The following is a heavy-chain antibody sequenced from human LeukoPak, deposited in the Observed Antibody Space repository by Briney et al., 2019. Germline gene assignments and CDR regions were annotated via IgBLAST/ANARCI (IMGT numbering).Heavy chain of an antibody. Sequence: EASVKVSCTASGGTFSSYAISWVRQAPGQGLEWMGGIIPIFGTANYAQKFQGRVTITADESTSTAYMELSSLRSEDTAVYYCARTDGYSYGYLDYRGQGTLVTVSS. CDR2: IIPIFGTA. CDR1: GGTFSSYA. CDR3: ARTDGYSYGYLDY. J-gene: IGHJ4*02. D-gene: IGHD5-18*01. V-gene: IGHV1-69*13.